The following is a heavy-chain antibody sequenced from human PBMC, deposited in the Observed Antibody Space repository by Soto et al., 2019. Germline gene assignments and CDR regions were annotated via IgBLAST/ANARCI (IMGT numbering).Heavy chain of an antibody. J-gene: IGHJ6*03. CDR3: ARVGSPFELRYFDWLFPQHYYYYMDV. V-gene: IGHV1-46*03. CDR2: INPSGGST. D-gene: IGHD3-9*01. CDR1: GYTFTSYY. Sequence: GASVKVSCKASGYTFTSYYMHWVRQAPGQGLEWMGIINPSGGSTSYAQKFQGRVTMTRDTSTSTVYMELSSLRSEDTAVYYCARVGSPFELRYFDWLFPQHYYYYMDVWGKGTTVTVSS.